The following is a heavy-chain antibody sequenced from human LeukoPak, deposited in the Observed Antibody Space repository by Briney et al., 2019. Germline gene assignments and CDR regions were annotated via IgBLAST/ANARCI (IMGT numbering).Heavy chain of an antibody. Sequence: PGRSLRLSCAASGFTFSSYAMHWVRQAPGKGLGWVAVIPYDGSNKSYADSVKGRFTISRDNSKNTRYLQMNSLRVEDTAVYYCARDASQRLLWFGEKLDGMDVWGQGPTVTVAS. J-gene: IGHJ6*02. CDR3: ARDASQRLLWFGEKLDGMDV. CDR1: GFTFSSYA. CDR2: IPYDGSNK. V-gene: IGHV3-30-3*01. D-gene: IGHD3-10*01.